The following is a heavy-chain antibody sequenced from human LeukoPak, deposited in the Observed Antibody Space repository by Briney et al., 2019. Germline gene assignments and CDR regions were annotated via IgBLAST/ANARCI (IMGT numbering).Heavy chain of an antibody. CDR1: GYTFTGYY. Sequence: ASVKVSCKASGYTFTGYYMHWVRQAPGQGLEWMGRINPNSGGTNYAQKFQGRVTMTRDTSISTAYIELSRLRSDDTAVYYCATTTAMALNYYYYYMDVWGKGTTVTVSS. V-gene: IGHV1-2*06. D-gene: IGHD5-18*01. J-gene: IGHJ6*03. CDR3: ATTTAMALNYYYYYMDV. CDR2: INPNSGGT.